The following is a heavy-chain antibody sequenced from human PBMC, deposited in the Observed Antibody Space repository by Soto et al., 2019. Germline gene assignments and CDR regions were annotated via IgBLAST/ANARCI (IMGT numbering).Heavy chain of an antibody. J-gene: IGHJ4*02. Sequence: EVQLVESGGGLVQPGGSLRLSCAAYGFTFSSYWMSWVRQTPGKGLEWVANIKQDGSEKYYVDSVKGRFTISRDNAKNSLYLQMNSLRAEDTAVYYCAKYCYNEGYFDCLGQGTLVTVSS. CDR1: GFTFSSYW. CDR3: AKYCYNEGYFDC. CDR2: IKQDGSEK. D-gene: IGHD2-15*01. V-gene: IGHV3-7*01.